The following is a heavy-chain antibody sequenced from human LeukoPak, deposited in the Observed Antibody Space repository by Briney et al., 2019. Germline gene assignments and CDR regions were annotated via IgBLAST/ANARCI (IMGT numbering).Heavy chain of an antibody. Sequence: PGGSLRLSCTASGFTFGDYAMSWVRQAPGKGREWVGFIRSKAYGGTTEYAASVKGRFTISRDDSKSIAYLQMNSLKTEDTAVYYCTGVPTAGYSSGWTDYWGQGTLVTVPS. CDR3: TGVPTAGYSSGWTDY. V-gene: IGHV3-49*04. J-gene: IGHJ4*02. D-gene: IGHD6-19*01. CDR1: GFTFGDYA. CDR2: IRSKAYGGTT.